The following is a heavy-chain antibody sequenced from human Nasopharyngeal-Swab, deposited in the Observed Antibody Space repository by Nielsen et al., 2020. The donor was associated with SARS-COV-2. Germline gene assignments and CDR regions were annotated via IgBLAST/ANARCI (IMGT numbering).Heavy chain of an antibody. CDR3: ARERARFLEWLLYGTFDY. Sequence: GGSLRLSCAASGFTFSSYSMNCVRQAPGQGLDWVSYISSSSSTIYYADSVKGRFTISRDNAKNSLYLQMNSLRDEDTAVYYCARERARFLEWLLYGTFDYWGQGTLVTVSS. CDR2: ISSSSSTI. V-gene: IGHV3-48*02. J-gene: IGHJ4*02. CDR1: GFTFSSYS. D-gene: IGHD3-3*01.